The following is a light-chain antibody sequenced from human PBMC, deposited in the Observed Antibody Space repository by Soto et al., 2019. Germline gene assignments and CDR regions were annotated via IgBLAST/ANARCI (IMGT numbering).Light chain of an antibody. V-gene: IGKV1-5*01. Sequence: DIQMTQSPSTLSASVGDRVTITCRASQNISNYLAWYQQKPGKAPKVLIYGGFDLQSGVPSRFSGSGSGTEFALSISSLQADDFATYYCQQYDTLWTFGQGTKVDIK. CDR3: QQYDTLWT. CDR1: QNISNY. J-gene: IGKJ1*01. CDR2: GGF.